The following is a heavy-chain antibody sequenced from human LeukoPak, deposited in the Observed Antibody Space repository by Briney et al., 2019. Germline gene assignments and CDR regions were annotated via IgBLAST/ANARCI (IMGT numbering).Heavy chain of an antibody. CDR3: ARHVTGEDYGGNIDY. Sequence: SETLSPTCTVSGGSISSYYWSWIRQPPGKGLEWIGYIYYSGSTNYNPSLKSRVTISVDTSKNQFSLKLSSVTAADTAVYYCARHVTGEDYGGNIDYWGQGILVTVSS. V-gene: IGHV4-59*08. J-gene: IGHJ4*02. CDR1: GGSISSYY. CDR2: IYYSGST. D-gene: IGHD4-23*01.